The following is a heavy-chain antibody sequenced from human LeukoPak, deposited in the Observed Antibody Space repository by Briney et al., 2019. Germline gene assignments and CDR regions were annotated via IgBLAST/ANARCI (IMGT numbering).Heavy chain of an antibody. J-gene: IGHJ4*02. CDR3: ARGAYSSGWAYFDH. Sequence: GGSLRLSCAASGFTFSNYGMHWVRQAPGKGLEWVAVIWYDGSNKYYADSVKGRFTISRDNSKNTLYLQMNSLRAEDTAVYYCARGAYSSGWAYFDHWGQGTLVTVSS. CDR2: IWYDGSNK. D-gene: IGHD6-19*01. V-gene: IGHV3-33*01. CDR1: GFTFSNYG.